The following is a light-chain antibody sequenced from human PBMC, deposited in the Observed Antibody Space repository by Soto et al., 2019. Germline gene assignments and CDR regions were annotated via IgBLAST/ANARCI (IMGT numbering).Light chain of an antibody. CDR2: WAS. V-gene: IGKV4-1*01. CDR1: QSVLYSSNNKNY. CDR3: QQYYSTPWT. Sequence: DIVMTQSPDSLAVSLGERAPINCKSSQSVLYSSNNKNYLAWYQQKPGQPPKLLIYWASTRESGVPDRFSCSGSGTDFTLTISSLQAEDLAVYYCQQYYSTPWTFGQGTKVEIK. J-gene: IGKJ1*01.